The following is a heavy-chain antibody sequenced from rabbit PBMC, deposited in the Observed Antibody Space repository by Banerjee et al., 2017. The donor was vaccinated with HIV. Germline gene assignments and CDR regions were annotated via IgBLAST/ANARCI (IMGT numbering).Heavy chain of an antibody. Sequence: QEQLEETGGGLVQPGGSLTLTCTASGFSLSSYAMGWVRQAPGKGLEYIGAISTGGSAYYASWVNGRFTISSDNAQNTVDLQMNSLTAADTATYFCARAYNSAFNLWGPGTLVTVS. CDR2: ISTGGSA. V-gene: IGHV1S29*01. J-gene: IGHJ4*01. D-gene: IGHD4-1*01. CDR3: ARAYNSAFNL. CDR1: GFSLSSYA.